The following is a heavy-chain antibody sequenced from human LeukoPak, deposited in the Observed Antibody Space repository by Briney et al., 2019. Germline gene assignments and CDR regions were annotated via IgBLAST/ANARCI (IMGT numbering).Heavy chain of an antibody. CDR2: ISSSSSYI. D-gene: IGHD6-25*01. CDR1: GFTFSSYS. Sequence: PGGSLRLSCAASGFTFSSYSMNWVRQAPGKGLEWVSSISSSSSYIYYADSVKGRFTISRDNAKNSLYLQMSSLRAEDTAVYYSARDPSGHDAFDIWGQGTMVTVSS. V-gene: IGHV3-21*01. J-gene: IGHJ3*02. CDR3: ARDPSGHDAFDI.